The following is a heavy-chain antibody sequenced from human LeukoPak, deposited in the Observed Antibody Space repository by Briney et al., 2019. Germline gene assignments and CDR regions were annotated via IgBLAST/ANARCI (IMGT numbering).Heavy chain of an antibody. Sequence: SVKVSCKASGGTFSSYAISWVRQAPGQGLEWMGGIIPIFGTANYAQKFQGRVTITADKSTSTAYMELSSLRSEDTAVYYCARERGVVVGATGENAFDIWGQGTMVTVSS. D-gene: IGHD2-15*01. J-gene: IGHJ3*02. CDR3: ARERGVVVGATGENAFDI. CDR1: GGTFSSYA. CDR2: IIPIFGTA. V-gene: IGHV1-69*06.